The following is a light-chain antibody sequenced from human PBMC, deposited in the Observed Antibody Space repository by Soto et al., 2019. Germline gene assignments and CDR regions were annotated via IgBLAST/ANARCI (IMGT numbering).Light chain of an antibody. CDR1: QSVSSSS. Sequence: ETVLTQSPGTLSLSPGERATLSCRASQSVSSSSLAWYQQRPGQAPRLLIYGTSSRATGIPDRFSGSGSGTEFTLTISSLQSEDFAVYYCQQRSNWPPITFGQGTRREI. V-gene: IGKV3D-20*02. CDR3: QQRSNWPPIT. CDR2: GTS. J-gene: IGKJ5*01.